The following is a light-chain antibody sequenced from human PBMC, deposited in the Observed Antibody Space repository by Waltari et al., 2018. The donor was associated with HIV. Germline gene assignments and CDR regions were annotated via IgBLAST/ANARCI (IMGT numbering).Light chain of an antibody. V-gene: IGLV3-1*01. CDR1: YLGDKY. Sequence: SHELTQPPSVSVSPGQTASITCSGDYLGDKYASWYQQKPGQSPVLVIYQDDKRPSGTPERFSGSNSGNTATLPITGTQAMDEADYYCQAWDSSTVLFGGGTKLTVL. J-gene: IGLJ2*01. CDR2: QDD. CDR3: QAWDSSTVL.